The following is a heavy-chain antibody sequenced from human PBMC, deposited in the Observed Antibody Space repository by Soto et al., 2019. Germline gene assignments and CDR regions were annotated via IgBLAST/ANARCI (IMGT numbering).Heavy chain of an antibody. V-gene: IGHV1-18*01. CDR2: ISAYNGNT. Sequence: SVKVSCKASGYTFTSYGISWVRQAPGQGLEWMGWISAYNGNTNYAQKLQGRVTMTTDTSTRTAYMELRSLRSDDTAVYYCARERSSSPVYYYYGMDVWGQGTTVTGSS. J-gene: IGHJ6*02. D-gene: IGHD2-2*01. CDR3: ARERSSSPVYYYYGMDV. CDR1: GYTFTSYG.